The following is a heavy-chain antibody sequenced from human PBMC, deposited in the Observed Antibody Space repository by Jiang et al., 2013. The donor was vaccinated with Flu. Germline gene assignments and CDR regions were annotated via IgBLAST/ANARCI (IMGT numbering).Heavy chain of an antibody. D-gene: IGHD2-21*02. J-gene: IGHJ3*01. Sequence: PGLVKPSQTLSLTCSVSGGSISVGNYYWSWIRQSPGKGLEWIGYNYYSGSTMYNPSLRSRVAISVDTSKNQFSLKLTSVTAADTAVYYCARDQGLGGDCDAFDVWGQGTLVTVSS. CDR3: ARDQGLGGDCDAFDV. V-gene: IGHV4-30-4*01. CDR2: NYYSGST. CDR1: GGSISVGNYY.